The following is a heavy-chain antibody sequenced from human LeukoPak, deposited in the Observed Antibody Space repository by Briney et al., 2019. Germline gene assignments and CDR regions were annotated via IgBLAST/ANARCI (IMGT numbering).Heavy chain of an antibody. V-gene: IGHV4-38-2*02. CDR1: GYSISSGYY. J-gene: IGHJ6*03. Sequence: PSETLSLTCTVSGYSISSGYYWGWIRQPPGKGLEWIGSIYHSGSTYYNPSLKSRVTISVDTSKNQFSLKLSSVTAADTAVYYCSRDQVAVAGFLVDYYYMDVWGKGTTVTVSS. CDR2: IYHSGST. CDR3: SRDQVAVAGFLVDYYYMDV. D-gene: IGHD6-19*01.